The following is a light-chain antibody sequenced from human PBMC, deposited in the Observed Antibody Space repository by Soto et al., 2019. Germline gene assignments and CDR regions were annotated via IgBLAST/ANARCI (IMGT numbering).Light chain of an antibody. J-gene: IGLJ1*01. CDR2: DVS. CDR1: SSDVGGYIY. Sequence: QTVLTQPRSVSGSPGQSVTISCTGTSSDVGGYIYVSWYQQHPGKAPKLMMFDVSKRPSGVPDRFSGSKSDNTASLTISGLQTEDDADYFCCSYAGNYTYVFGTGTKVTVL. CDR3: CSYAGNYTYV. V-gene: IGLV2-11*01.